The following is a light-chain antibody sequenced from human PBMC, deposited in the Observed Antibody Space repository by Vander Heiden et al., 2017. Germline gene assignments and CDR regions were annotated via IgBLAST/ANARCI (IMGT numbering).Light chain of an antibody. J-gene: IGLJ2*01. Sequence: QSALTQPASVSGSPGQSITISCTGTSSDVGDYNYVSWHQQHPGKAPKLMIYDVSHRPSGVSNRFSGSKSGNTASLTISGLQAEDEDDYYCSSYTSSFVVFGGGTKLTVL. V-gene: IGLV2-14*01. CDR3: SSYTSSFVV. CDR1: SSDVGDYNY. CDR2: DVS.